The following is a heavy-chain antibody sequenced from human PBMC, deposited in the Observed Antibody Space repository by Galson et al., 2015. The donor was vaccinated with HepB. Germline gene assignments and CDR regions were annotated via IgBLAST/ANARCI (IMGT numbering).Heavy chain of an antibody. CDR3: ARSPLSNGWYGGDY. D-gene: IGHD6-19*01. CDR2: INTNTENP. Sequence: SVKVSCKASGYTFTNHAMNWVRQAPGQGLEYMGWINTNTENPTYAQGFTGRFVFSLDTSVSTAYLQVSSLKAEDTAVYYCARSPLSNGWYGGDYWGQGTLVTVSS. J-gene: IGHJ4*02. CDR1: GYTFTNHA. V-gene: IGHV7-4-1*02.